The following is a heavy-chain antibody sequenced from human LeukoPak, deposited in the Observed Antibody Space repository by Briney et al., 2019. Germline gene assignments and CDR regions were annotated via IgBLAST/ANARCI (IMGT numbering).Heavy chain of an antibody. CDR3: PRRRRYSNNGVCYTGSDTLFDL. Sequence: PSETLSLTCTVSGGSISSYYWDWVRQPPGKGLEWIGYIYYSGSTNYNPSLKSRVTISVDTSKNQFSLKLGSVTAPDTAVYYCPRRRRYSNNGVCYTGSDTLFDLGGQGTLVTVSS. CDR1: GGSISSYY. V-gene: IGHV4-59*08. J-gene: IGHJ4*02. D-gene: IGHD2-8*01. CDR2: IYYSGST.